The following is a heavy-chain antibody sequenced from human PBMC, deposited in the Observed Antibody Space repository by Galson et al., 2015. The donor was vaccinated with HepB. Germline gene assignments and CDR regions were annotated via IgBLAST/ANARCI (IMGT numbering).Heavy chain of an antibody. J-gene: IGHJ4*02. CDR3: ARTGSAMVSPFEF. CDR1: GFTFNTYA. D-gene: IGHD5-18*01. V-gene: IGHV3-30*04. Sequence: SLRLSCAASGFTFNTYAIHWVRQAPGKGLEWVALMSFDGTNKYYADSVKGRFTISRDNSKYTLYLHMNRLRPDDTAIYYCARTGSAMVSPFEFWGQGTLVTVSS. CDR2: MSFDGTNK.